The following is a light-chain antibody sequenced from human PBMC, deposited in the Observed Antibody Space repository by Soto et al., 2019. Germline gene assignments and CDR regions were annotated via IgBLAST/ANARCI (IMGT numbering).Light chain of an antibody. Sequence: DLQMAQSPSSLSASVGDRVTITCRASQSISNYLNWYQQKPGKAPKLLIYAASTLQSGVPSRFSGSGSGTDFTLTISSLQPEDFATYYCQQSYGTLRTFGQGTYLEIK. V-gene: IGKV1-39*01. CDR1: QSISNY. J-gene: IGKJ2*01. CDR3: QQSYGTLRT. CDR2: AAS.